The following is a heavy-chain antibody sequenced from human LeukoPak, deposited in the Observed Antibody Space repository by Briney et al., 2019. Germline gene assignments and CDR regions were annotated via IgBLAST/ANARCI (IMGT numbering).Heavy chain of an antibody. CDR3: AREVGGKFDY. J-gene: IGHJ4*02. D-gene: IGHD1-26*01. V-gene: IGHV1-69*06. Sequence: SVKVSCKASGGTFSSYAISWVRQAPGQGLEWMGGVIPVFGTANYAQKFQGRVTITADKSTSTAYMELSSLRSEDTAVYYCAREVGGKFDYWGQGTLVTVSS. CDR2: VIPVFGTA. CDR1: GGTFSSYA.